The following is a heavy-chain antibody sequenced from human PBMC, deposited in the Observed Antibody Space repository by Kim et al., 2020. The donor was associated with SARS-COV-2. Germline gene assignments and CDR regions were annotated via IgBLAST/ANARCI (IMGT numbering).Heavy chain of an antibody. CDR3: AREAPEYSYGYPDY. J-gene: IGHJ4*02. V-gene: IGHV1-69*01. D-gene: IGHD5-18*01. Sequence: ARKFQGRVMITADESTSTAYMELSSLRSEDTAVYYCAREAPEYSYGYPDYWGQGTLVTVSS.